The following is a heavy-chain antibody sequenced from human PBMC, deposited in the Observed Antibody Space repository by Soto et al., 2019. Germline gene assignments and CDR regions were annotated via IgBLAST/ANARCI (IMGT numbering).Heavy chain of an antibody. CDR3: AKDRDVEVPAAEMDV. CDR1: GFTFDDYA. D-gene: IGHD2-2*01. J-gene: IGHJ6*04. Sequence: GGSLRLSCAASGFTFDDYAMHWVRQAPGKGLEWVSGISWNSGSIGYADSVKGRFTISRDNAKNSLYLQMNSLRAEDTALYYCAKDRDVEVPAAEMDVWGKGTTVTVSS. CDR2: ISWNSGSI. V-gene: IGHV3-9*01.